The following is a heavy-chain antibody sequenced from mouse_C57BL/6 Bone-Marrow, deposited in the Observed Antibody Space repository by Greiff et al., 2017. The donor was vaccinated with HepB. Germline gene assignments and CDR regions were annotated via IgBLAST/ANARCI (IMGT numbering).Heavy chain of an antibody. J-gene: IGHJ3*01. D-gene: IGHD2-2*01. V-gene: IGHV1-81*01. CDR3: ARGGGYPWFAY. Sequence: VQRVESGAELARPGASVKLSCKASGYTFTSYGISWVKQRTGQGLEWIGEIYPRSGNTYYNEKFKGKATLTADKSSSTAYMELRRLTSEDSAVYFCARGGGYPWFAYWGQGTLVTDAA. CDR2: IYPRSGNT. CDR1: GYTFTSYG.